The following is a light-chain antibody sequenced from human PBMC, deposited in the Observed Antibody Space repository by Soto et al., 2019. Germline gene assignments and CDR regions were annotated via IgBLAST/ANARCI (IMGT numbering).Light chain of an antibody. CDR2: EVT. CDR1: TSDIGAYNY. V-gene: IGLV2-8*01. CDR3: TSPTPGSLYV. Sequence: QSALTQPPSASGSPGQSVTISCTGTTSDIGAYNYVSWYQQRPGKAPKLIIYEVTRRPSGVPDRIFGSKSYTTASLTVSGLQAEDEADYYCTSPTPGSLYVFGTGTKLTVL. J-gene: IGLJ1*01.